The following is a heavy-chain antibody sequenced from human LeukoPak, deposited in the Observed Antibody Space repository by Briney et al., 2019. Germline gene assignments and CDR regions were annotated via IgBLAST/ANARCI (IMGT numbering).Heavy chain of an antibody. CDR1: GFMFSSYW. V-gene: IGHV3-7*05. D-gene: IGHD5-18*01. CDR2: IKQDGSQI. J-gene: IGHJ2*01. Sequence: GGSLRLSCAGSGFMFSSYWIYWVRQAPGKGLESVANIKQDGSQIHYVDSVKGRFTISRDNAQNSVYLQMNSLGVEDTAVYYCARDSGEYSFGGFWYFDVWGRGTLVTVSS. CDR3: ARDSGEYSFGGFWYFDV.